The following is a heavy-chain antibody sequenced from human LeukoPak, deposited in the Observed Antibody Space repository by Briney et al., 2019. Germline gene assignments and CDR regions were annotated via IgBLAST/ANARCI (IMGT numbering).Heavy chain of an antibody. Sequence: PGGSLRLSCAASGFTFSSYAMSWVRQAPGKGLEWVSAISGSGGSTYYADSVKGRFTISRGNSKNTLYLQMNSLRAEDTAVYYCAEVRGTDLVVVVAATPYYYYGMDVWGQGTTVTVSS. J-gene: IGHJ6*02. CDR2: ISGSGGST. CDR3: AEVRGTDLVVVVAATPYYYYGMDV. V-gene: IGHV3-23*01. D-gene: IGHD2-15*01. CDR1: GFTFSSYA.